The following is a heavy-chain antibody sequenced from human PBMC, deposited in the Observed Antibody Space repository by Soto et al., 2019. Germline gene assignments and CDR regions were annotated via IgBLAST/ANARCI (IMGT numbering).Heavy chain of an antibody. V-gene: IGHV4-34*01. J-gene: IGHJ5*02. CDR3: ARAGAGITIFGVVLYNWFDP. D-gene: IGHD3-3*01. CDR1: GGSFSGYY. Sequence: SETLSLTCAVYGGSFSGYYWSWIRQPPGEGLEWIGEINHSGSTNYNPSLKSRVTISVDTSKNQFSLKLSSVTAADTAVYYCARAGAGITIFGVVLYNWFDPWGQGTLVTVSS. CDR2: INHSGST.